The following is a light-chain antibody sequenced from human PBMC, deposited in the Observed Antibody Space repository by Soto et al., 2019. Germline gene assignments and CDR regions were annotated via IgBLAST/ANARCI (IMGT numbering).Light chain of an antibody. J-gene: IGKJ1*01. CDR1: QSISSW. V-gene: IGKV1-5*03. Sequence: DIQMTQSPSTLSASVGDRVTITCRASQSISSWLAWYQQKPGKAPNLLIYKASSLESGVPSRFSCSGSGTEFTLTISSLQPDDFATYYCQQYNSYSWTFGQGTKVDIK. CDR3: QQYNSYSWT. CDR2: KAS.